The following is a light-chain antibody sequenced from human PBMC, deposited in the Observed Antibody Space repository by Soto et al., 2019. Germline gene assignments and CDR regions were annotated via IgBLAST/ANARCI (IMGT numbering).Light chain of an antibody. Sequence: QSALTQPASVSGSPGQSITISCTGTSSDVGAHNFVSWYQQHPGKAPKLMIYDVGNRPSGVSNRFSGSKSGNTASLTISGLQAEDEADYYCSSFTTLSTYVFGTGTKVTVL. CDR1: SSDVGAHNF. CDR2: DVG. CDR3: SSFTTLSTYV. J-gene: IGLJ1*01. V-gene: IGLV2-14*01.